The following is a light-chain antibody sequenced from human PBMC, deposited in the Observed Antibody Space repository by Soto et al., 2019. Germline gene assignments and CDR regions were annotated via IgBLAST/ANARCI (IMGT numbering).Light chain of an antibody. CDR2: GAS. J-gene: IGKJ1*01. CDR1: PSISSSY. CDR3: HQYGSASAWT. Sequence: EIVLTQSPGTLSLFPGERATLSCRASPSISSSYLAWYQQKPGQAPRLLIYGASSRATGIPDRFSGAGSATDFTLTISRLEPEDFAVYYCHQYGSASAWTFGQGTKVEIK. V-gene: IGKV3-20*01.